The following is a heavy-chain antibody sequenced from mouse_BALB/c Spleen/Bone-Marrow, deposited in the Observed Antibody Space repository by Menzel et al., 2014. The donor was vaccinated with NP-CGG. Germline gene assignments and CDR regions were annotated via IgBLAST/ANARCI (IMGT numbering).Heavy chain of an antibody. CDR1: GYTFTSYW. J-gene: IGHJ2*01. Sequence: QVQLQQSGAELVKPGTSVKMSCKASGYTFTSYWMHWVKQRPGQGLEWIGDIYPGCDGTNYNEKFKSKATLTVDTSSSTAYMQLSSLTSEDSAVYYCATGETWGQGTTLTVSS. V-gene: IGHV1-55*01. CDR2: IYPGCDGT. CDR3: ATGET.